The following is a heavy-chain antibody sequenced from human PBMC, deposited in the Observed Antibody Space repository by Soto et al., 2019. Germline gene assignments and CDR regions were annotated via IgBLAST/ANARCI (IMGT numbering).Heavy chain of an antibody. Sequence: QVQLAESGGGVVQPGRSLRLSCAASGFTFSSYGMHWVRQAPGKGLEWVAVIWYAGSNKYYADSVKGRFTMSRDNSKNTLYLEMNGLGAEDTAVYYCARIPQIAVAGTRFGYFDLWGRGTLVTVSS. V-gene: IGHV3-33*01. CDR1: GFTFSSYG. CDR2: IWYAGSNK. J-gene: IGHJ2*01. CDR3: ARIPQIAVAGTRFGYFDL. D-gene: IGHD6-19*01.